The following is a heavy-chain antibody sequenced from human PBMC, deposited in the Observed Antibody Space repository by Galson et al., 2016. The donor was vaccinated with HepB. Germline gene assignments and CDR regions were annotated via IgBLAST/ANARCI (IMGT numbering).Heavy chain of an antibody. Sequence: TLSLTCTVSGGSLSSGSGSINSGAFYWAWIRQHPGKGLEWIGYIYYTGNAIYNPSLESRVAISVDTSKNHFSLRLDSVTAADTAVYYCAREGRSGEVQDYDTGVSPLGYFDLLGRGTLVAVSS. J-gene: IGHJ2*01. V-gene: IGHV4-31*03. CDR1: GGSLSSGSGSINSGAFY. D-gene: IGHD3-22*01. CDR2: IYYTGNA. CDR3: AREGRSGEVQDYDTGVSPLGYFDL.